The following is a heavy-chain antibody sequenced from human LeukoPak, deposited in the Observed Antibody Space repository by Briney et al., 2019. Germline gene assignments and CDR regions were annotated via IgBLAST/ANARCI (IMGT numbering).Heavy chain of an antibody. Sequence: SETLSLTCTVSGGSISSSSYYWGWIRQPPGKGLEWIGSIYYSGSTYYNPSLKSRATISVDTSKNQFSLKLSSVTAADTAVYYCARPGYSSSWGIDHWGQGTLVTVSS. V-gene: IGHV4-39*01. CDR1: GGSISSSSYY. CDR2: IYYSGST. CDR3: ARPGYSSSWGIDH. J-gene: IGHJ4*02. D-gene: IGHD6-13*01.